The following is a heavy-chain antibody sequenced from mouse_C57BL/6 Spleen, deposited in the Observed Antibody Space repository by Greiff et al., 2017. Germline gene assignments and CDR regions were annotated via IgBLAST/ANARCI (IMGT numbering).Heavy chain of an antibody. Sequence: EVQLQQSGAELVRPGASVKLSCTASGFNIKDYYMHWVKQRPEQGLEWIGRIDPEDGDTEYAPKFQGKATMTADTSSNTAYLQLSSLTSEDTAVYYCTTTYYYGSSSHWYFDVWGTGTTVTVSS. V-gene: IGHV14-1*01. CDR1: GFNIKDYY. J-gene: IGHJ1*03. CDR2: IDPEDGDT. D-gene: IGHD1-1*01. CDR3: TTTYYYGSSSHWYFDV.